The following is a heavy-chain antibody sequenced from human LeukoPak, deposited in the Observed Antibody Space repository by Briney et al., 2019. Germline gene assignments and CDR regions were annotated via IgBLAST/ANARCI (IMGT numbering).Heavy chain of an antibody. CDR1: GGSISSYY. CDR2: IYYSGST. J-gene: IGHJ4*02. Sequence: SETLSLTCTVSGGSISSYYWSWIRQPPGKGLEWIGYIYYSGSTNYNPSLKSRVTISVDTSKNQFSLKLSSVTAADTAVYYCARESYSSGSHYFDYWGQGTLVTVSS. V-gene: IGHV4-59*01. CDR3: ARESYSSGSHYFDY. D-gene: IGHD6-19*01.